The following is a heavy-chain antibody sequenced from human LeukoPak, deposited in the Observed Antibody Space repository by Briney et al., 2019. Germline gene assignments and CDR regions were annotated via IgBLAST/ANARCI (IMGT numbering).Heavy chain of an antibody. CDR1: GHTFTHYW. V-gene: IGHV5-51*01. J-gene: IGHJ4*02. Sequence: PGESLKISCKDSGHTFTHYWIAWVRQMPGKGLEWMGMIYPGDSSTRYSPSFEGQVTISADTSISTAYLQWSSLQAADTAMYYCARQVGATGHFDLWGQGTLVTVSS. CDR3: ARQVGATGHFDL. CDR2: IYPGDSST. D-gene: IGHD1-26*01.